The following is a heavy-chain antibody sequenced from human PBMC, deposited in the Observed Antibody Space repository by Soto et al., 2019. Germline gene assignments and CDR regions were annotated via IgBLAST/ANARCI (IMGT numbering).Heavy chain of an antibody. J-gene: IGHJ3*02. Sequence: GGSLRLSCAASGFTFSSYAMHWVRQAPGEGLEWVAVISYDGSNKYYADSVKGRFTISRDNSKNTLYLQMNSLRAEDTAVYYCARVIPNSSGWYGAFDIWGQGTMVTVSS. V-gene: IGHV3-30-3*01. D-gene: IGHD6-19*01. CDR1: GFTFSSYA. CDR2: ISYDGSNK. CDR3: ARVIPNSSGWYGAFDI.